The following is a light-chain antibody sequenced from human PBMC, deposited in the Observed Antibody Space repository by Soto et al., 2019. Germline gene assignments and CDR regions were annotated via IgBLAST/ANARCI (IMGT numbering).Light chain of an antibody. V-gene: IGLV2-14*01. CDR2: EVT. J-gene: IGLJ2*01. CDR1: SSDVGGCNY. CDR3: SSYTTSNTGV. Sequence: QSALTQPASVSGSPGQSITISCTGTSSDVGGCNYVSWYQQHPGKAPKLMIYEVTNRPSGVSHRFSGSKSGNTASLTISGLQAEDEADYYCSSYTTSNTGVFGGGTKLTVL.